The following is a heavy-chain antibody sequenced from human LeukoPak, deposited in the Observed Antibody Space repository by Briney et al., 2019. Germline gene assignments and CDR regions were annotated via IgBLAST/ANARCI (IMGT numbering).Heavy chain of an antibody. CDR2: INHSGST. CDR1: GGSFSGYY. V-gene: IGHV4-34*01. CDR3: ARGTNRRGYSGYHVGYFDL. D-gene: IGHD5-12*01. Sequence: SETLSLTCAVYGGSFSGYYWSWIRQPPGKGLEWIGEINHSGSTNYNPSLKSRVTISVDTSKNQFSLKLSSVTAADTAVYYCARGTNRRGYSGYHVGYFDLWGRGTLVTVSS. J-gene: IGHJ2*01.